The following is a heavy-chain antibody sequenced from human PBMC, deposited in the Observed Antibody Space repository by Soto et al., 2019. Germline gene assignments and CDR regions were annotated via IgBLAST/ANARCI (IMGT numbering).Heavy chain of an antibody. V-gene: IGHV1-69*02. CDR1: GGTFSSYT. D-gene: IGHD6-13*01. CDR3: ARRTAEESRSWYGSRRKAYYMDG. Sequence: QVQLVQSGAEVKKPGSSVKVSCKASGGTFSSYTISWVRQAPGQGLEWMGRIIPILGIANYAQKFQGRVTITADKTTSTAYMELSRLRSEDTAVDYCARRTAEESRSWYGSRRKAYYMDGWGKGTTVTGAS. J-gene: IGHJ6*03. CDR2: IIPILGIA.